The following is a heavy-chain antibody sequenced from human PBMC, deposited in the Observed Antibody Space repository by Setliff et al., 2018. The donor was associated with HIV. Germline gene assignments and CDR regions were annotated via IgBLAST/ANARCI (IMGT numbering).Heavy chain of an antibody. D-gene: IGHD4-17*01. CDR1: GFTFSSYS. Sequence: LRLSCAASGFTFSSYSMNWVRQAPGKGLEWVSSISSSSSYIYYADSLKGQFTISRDNAKNSLYLQISRLRAEDTAVYYCARGPVLTVTTISPFDYWGQGTLVTVSS. V-gene: IGHV3-21*01. CDR3: ARGPVLTVTTISPFDY. CDR2: ISSSSSYI. J-gene: IGHJ4*02.